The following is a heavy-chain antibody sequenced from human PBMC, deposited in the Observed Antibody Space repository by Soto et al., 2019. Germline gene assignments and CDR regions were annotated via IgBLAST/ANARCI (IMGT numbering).Heavy chain of an antibody. V-gene: IGHV3-21*01. J-gene: IGHJ5*02. CDR2: ISSSSSYI. Sequence: GGSLRLSCAASGFTFSSYSMNWVRQTPGKGLEWVSSISSSSSYIYYADSVKGRFTISRDNAKNSLYLQMNSLRAEDTAVYYCARDSLSEVRLLRFLEWLLSGNWFDPWGQGTLVTVSS. CDR1: GFTFSSYS. CDR3: ARDSLSEVRLLRFLEWLLSGNWFDP. D-gene: IGHD3-3*01.